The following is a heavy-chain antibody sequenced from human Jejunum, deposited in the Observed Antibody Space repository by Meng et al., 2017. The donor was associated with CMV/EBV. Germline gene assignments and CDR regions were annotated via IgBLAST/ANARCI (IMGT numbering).Heavy chain of an antibody. CDR1: GYMFTKQG. J-gene: IGHJ4*02. CDR3: AREAGASVWYDDY. D-gene: IGHD6-19*01. CDR2: INTATAKI. V-gene: IGHV1-18*01. Sequence: ACGYMFTKQGMRWVRQAPGQGLEWVGRINTATAKINYAQRLQERVTMTTDVSKNTAYMDLRDLTSDDTAVYFCAREAGASVWYDDYWGQGTLVTVSS.